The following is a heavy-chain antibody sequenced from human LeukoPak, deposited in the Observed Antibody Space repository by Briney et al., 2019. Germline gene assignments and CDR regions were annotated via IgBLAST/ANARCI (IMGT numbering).Heavy chain of an antibody. Sequence: PGGSLRLSCAASGFTVSSNYMSWVRQAPGKGLEWVSVIYSGGSTYYADSVKGGFTISRDNSKNTLYLQMNSLRAEDTAVYYCARWETTRAFDIWGQGTMVTVSS. CDR3: ARWETTRAFDI. CDR2: IYSGGST. D-gene: IGHD1-7*01. CDR1: GFTVSSNY. V-gene: IGHV3-66*01. J-gene: IGHJ3*02.